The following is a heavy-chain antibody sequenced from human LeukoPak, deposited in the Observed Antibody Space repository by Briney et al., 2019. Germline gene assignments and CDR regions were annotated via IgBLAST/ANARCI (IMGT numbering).Heavy chain of an antibody. J-gene: IGHJ4*02. CDR3: AKNIAAAGMGLDY. CDR1: GFTFSSYA. CDR2: ISGSGGST. V-gene: IGHV3-23*01. D-gene: IGHD6-13*01. Sequence: GGPLRLSCAASGFTFSSYAMSWVRQAPGKGLEWGSAISGSGGSTYYADSVKGRFTISRDNSKNTLYLQMNRLRAEDTAVYYCAKNIAAAGMGLDYWGQGTLVTVSS.